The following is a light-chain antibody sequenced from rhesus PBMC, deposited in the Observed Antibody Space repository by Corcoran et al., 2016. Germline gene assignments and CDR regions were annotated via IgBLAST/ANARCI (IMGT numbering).Light chain of an antibody. CDR2: AAS. CDR3: QHSYGTPFT. CDR1: ENVNNY. Sequence: DIQMTQSPSSLSASVGDRVTITCRASENVNNYLHWYQQNPGKAPKLLIYAASTLQSGVPSRFSGSGSGTYYTCTISSLQPEDVATYYCQHSYGTPFTFGPGTKLDIK. V-gene: IGKV1-74*01. J-gene: IGKJ3*01.